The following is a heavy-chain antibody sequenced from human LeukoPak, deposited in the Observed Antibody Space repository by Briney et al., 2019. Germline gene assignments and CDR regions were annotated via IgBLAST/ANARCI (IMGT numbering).Heavy chain of an antibody. Sequence: ASVKVSCKASGYTFTSYGISWVRQAPGQGLEWMGWISAYNGNTNYAQKLQGRVTMTTDTSTSTAYMELRSLRSDDTAVYYCARDRRYCSGGSCFTLGYWGQGTLATVSS. V-gene: IGHV1-18*01. CDR3: ARDRRYCSGGSCFTLGY. D-gene: IGHD2-15*01. J-gene: IGHJ4*02. CDR2: ISAYNGNT. CDR1: GYTFTSYG.